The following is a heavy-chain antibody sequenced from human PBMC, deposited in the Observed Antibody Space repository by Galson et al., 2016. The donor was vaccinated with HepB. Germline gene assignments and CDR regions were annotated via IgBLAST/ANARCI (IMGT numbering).Heavy chain of an antibody. D-gene: IGHD2-15*01. CDR1: GSYV. V-gene: IGHV3-66*04. CDR2: IRSGGLT. CDR3: VRHSLYCSGGGCSDSFDY. Sequence: SLRLSCAAPGSYVMHWVRQTPGKGLEWVSVIRSGGLTYYADSVMGRFTISRDNAKNTVYLQMHSLRAEDTAVYYCVRHSLYCSGGGCSDSFDYWGRGTLVTVSS. J-gene: IGHJ4*02.